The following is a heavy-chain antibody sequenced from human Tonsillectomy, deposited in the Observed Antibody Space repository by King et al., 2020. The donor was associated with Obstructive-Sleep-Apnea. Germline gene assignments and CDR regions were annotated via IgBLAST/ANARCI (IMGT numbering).Heavy chain of an antibody. J-gene: IGHJ4*02. Sequence: VQLVESGGGLVQPGGSLRLSCAVSGFIFNNYPMNWVRQAPGKGLEWVSYINSGSDVIYYADSVKGRFTIFRDNAKNSLFLQMNSLRAVDTAVYYCAKDDTSGWYSDYWGQGTLVTVSS. CDR2: INSGSDVI. D-gene: IGHD6-19*01. CDR1: GFIFNNYP. CDR3: AKDDTSGWYSDY. V-gene: IGHV3-48*04.